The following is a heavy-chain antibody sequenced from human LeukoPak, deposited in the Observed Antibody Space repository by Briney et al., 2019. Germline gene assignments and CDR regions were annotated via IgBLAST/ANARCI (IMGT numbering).Heavy chain of an antibody. CDR1: GGSISSYY. J-gene: IGHJ4*02. V-gene: IGHV4-59*01. D-gene: IGHD3-9*01. Sequence: SETLSLTCTVSGGSISSYYWSWIRQPPGKGLEWIGYIYYSGGTNYNPSLKSRVTISVDTSKNQFSLKLSSGTAADTAVYYCASVNYDILTGYYFDYWGQGTLVTVSS. CDR3: ASVNYDILTGYYFDY. CDR2: IYYSGGT.